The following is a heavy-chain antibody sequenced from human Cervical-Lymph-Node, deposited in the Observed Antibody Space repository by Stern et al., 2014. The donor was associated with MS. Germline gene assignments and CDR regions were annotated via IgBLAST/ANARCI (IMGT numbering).Heavy chain of an antibody. J-gene: IGHJ6*02. D-gene: IGHD1-26*01. CDR3: ARMVGATGYYYDVDV. CDR2: IDWTNDK. CDR1: GFSLSSDGMC. V-gene: IGHV2-70*01. Sequence: QITLKESGPAVVKPTQTLTLTCTFSGFSLSSDGMCVTWIRQPPGKALEWLALIDWTNDKYYNTSLKTRLTISKDTPKSQVVVTMTNIDPMDTATYYCARMVGATGYYYDVDVWGQGTTVTVSS.